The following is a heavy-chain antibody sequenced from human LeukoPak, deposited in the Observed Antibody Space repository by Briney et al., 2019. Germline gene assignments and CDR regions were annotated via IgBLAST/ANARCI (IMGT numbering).Heavy chain of an antibody. J-gene: IGHJ6*02. CDR3: AKADGYFDSSGYRRAYYYYGMDV. CDR1: GFTVGTNY. Sequence: GGSLRLSCAASGFTVGTNYLSWVRQAPGKGLQWVSFIYDGGTTVYADSVKGRFTISRDNSKNTLYLQMNSLRAEDTAVYYCAKADGYFDSSGYRRAYYYYGMDVWGQGTTVTVSS. D-gene: IGHD3-22*01. CDR2: IYDGGTT. V-gene: IGHV3-53*05.